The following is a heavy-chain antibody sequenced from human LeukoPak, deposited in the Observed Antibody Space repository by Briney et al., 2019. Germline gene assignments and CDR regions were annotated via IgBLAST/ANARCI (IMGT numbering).Heavy chain of an antibody. CDR1: GGSISCGDYY. D-gene: IGHD3-10*01. V-gene: IGHV4-30-4*08. Sequence: SETLSLTCTVSGGSISCGDYYWSWIRQPPGKGLEWIGYIYYSGSTYYNPSLKSRVTISVDTSKNQFSLKLSSVTAADTAVYYCARNPPGGYYGSGSYGTFDYWGQGTLVTVSS. CDR2: IYYSGST. CDR3: ARNPPGGYYGSGSYGTFDY. J-gene: IGHJ4*02.